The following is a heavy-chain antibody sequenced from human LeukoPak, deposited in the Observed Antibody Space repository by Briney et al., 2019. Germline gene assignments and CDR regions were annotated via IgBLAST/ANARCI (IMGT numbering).Heavy chain of an antibody. J-gene: IGHJ4*02. Sequence: GGSLTLSCAASGFTLSSYEMHWVRQPPAKGLEWVSYISSSDSTTHYADPVKGRFTISRDNAKNSMYLQMNSLRAEDTAVYYCASSKSLRYFDWLFKDYWGQGTLVTVSS. CDR3: ASSKSLRYFDWLFKDY. CDR1: GFTLSSYE. CDR2: ISSSDSTT. V-gene: IGHV3-48*03. D-gene: IGHD3-9*01.